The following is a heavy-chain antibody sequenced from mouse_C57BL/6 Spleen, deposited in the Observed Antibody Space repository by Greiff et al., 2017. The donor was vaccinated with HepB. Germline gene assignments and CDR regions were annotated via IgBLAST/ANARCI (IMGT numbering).Heavy chain of an antibody. CDR3: ARRGQLRLRGIIYAMDY. V-gene: IGHV1-64*01. CDR1: GYTFTSYW. J-gene: IGHJ4*01. Sequence: VQLQQPGAELVKPGASVKLSCKASGYTFTSYWMHWVKQRPGQGLEWIGMIHPNSGSTNYNEKFKSKATLTVDKSSSTAYMQLSSLTSEDSAVYYCARRGQLRLRGIIYAMDYWGQGTSVTVSS. D-gene: IGHD3-2*02. CDR2: IHPNSGST.